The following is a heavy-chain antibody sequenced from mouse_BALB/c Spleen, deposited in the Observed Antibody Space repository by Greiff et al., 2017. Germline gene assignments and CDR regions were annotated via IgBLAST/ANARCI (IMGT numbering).Heavy chain of an antibody. J-gene: IGHJ4*01. CDR3: ARGGSYYGNFFYAMDY. CDR1: GFTFSSFG. CDR2: ISSGSSTI. V-gene: IGHV5-17*02. D-gene: IGHD2-10*01. Sequence: EVQLVESGGGLVQPGGSRKLSCAASGFTFSSFGMHWVRQAPEKGLEWVAYISSGSSTIYYADTVKGRFTISRDNPKNTLFLQMTSLRSEDTAMYYCARGGSYYGNFFYAMDYWGQGTSVTVSS.